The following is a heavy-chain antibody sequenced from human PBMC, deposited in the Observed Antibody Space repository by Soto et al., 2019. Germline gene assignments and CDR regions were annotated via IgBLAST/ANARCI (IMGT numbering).Heavy chain of an antibody. V-gene: IGHV4-34*01. CDR3: ASLNCISTSMGGYYYYGMDV. CDR2: INHSGSS. J-gene: IGHJ6*02. Sequence: SETLSLTCAVSGGSFSGYIWTWIRQTPGKGLQWIGQINHSGSSIYNPSLKNRVTISTMSNNKFSLKLSSVTAADTAVYYCASLNCISTSMGGYYYYGMDVWGQGTTVTVSS. CDR1: GGSFSGYI. D-gene: IGHD2-2*01.